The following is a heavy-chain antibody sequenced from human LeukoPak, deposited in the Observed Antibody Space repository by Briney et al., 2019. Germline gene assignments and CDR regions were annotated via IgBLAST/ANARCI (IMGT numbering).Heavy chain of an antibody. J-gene: IGHJ4*02. CDR1: GGSISSSSYY. CDR3: ASFTYYYDSSGYRAS. V-gene: IGHV4-39*07. CDR2: IYYSGST. D-gene: IGHD3-22*01. Sequence: PSETLSLTCTVSGGSISSSSYYWGWIRQPPGKGLEWIGSIYYSGSTYYNPSLKSRVTISVDTSKNQFSLKLSSVTAADTAVYYCASFTYYYDSSGYRASWGQGTLVTVSS.